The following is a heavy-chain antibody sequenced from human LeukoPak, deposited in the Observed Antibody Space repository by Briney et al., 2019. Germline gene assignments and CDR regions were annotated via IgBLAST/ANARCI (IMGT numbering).Heavy chain of an antibody. CDR3: ASSLWFGELPFDY. J-gene: IGHJ4*02. D-gene: IGHD3-10*01. CDR2: INSDGSST. Sequence: GSLGLSCSASGFPFSSYWMQWVRQAPGKGLVWVSRINSDGSSTSYADSVKGRFTISRDNAKNTLYLQMNSLRAEDTAVYYCASSLWFGELPFDYWGQGTLVTVSS. V-gene: IGHV3-74*01. CDR1: GFPFSSYW.